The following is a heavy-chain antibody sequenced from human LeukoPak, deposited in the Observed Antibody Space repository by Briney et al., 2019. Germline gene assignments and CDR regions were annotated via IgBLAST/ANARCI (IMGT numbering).Heavy chain of an antibody. CDR3: ARGESSYGYVFQFDY. J-gene: IGHJ4*02. Sequence: SETLSLTCAVYGGSFSGYYWSWIRQPPGKGLEWIGEINHSGSTNYNPSLKSRVTISVDTSKNQFSLKLSSVTAADTAVYYCARGESSYGYVFQFDYWGQGTLVTVSS. CDR1: GGSFSGYY. V-gene: IGHV4-34*01. D-gene: IGHD5-18*01. CDR2: INHSGST.